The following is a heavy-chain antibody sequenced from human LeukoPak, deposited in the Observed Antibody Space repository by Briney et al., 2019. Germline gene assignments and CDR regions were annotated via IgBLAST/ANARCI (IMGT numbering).Heavy chain of an antibody. Sequence: AASVKVSCKASGYTFIGYYMHWVRQAPGQGLEWMGWINPNSGGTNYAQKFQGRVTMTRDTSISTAYMELSRLRSDDTAVYYCASPDPYCSSTSCPEYDAFDIWGQGTMVTVSS. J-gene: IGHJ3*02. CDR3: ASPDPYCSSTSCPEYDAFDI. CDR2: INPNSGGT. V-gene: IGHV1-2*02. D-gene: IGHD2-2*01. CDR1: GYTFIGYY.